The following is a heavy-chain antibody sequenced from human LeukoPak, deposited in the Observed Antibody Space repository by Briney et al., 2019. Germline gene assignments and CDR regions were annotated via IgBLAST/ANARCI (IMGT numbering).Heavy chain of an antibody. CDR3: ARDRHSGLFDY. V-gene: IGHV1-18*01. D-gene: IGHD6-25*01. CDR2: ISAYNSNT. CDR1: GGTFSSYA. J-gene: IGHJ4*02. Sequence: ASVKVSCKASGGTFSSYAISWVRQAPGQGLEWMGWISAYNSNTNYAQKLQGRVTMTTDTSTSTAYMELRSLRSDDTAVYYCARDRHSGLFDYWGQGTLVIVSS.